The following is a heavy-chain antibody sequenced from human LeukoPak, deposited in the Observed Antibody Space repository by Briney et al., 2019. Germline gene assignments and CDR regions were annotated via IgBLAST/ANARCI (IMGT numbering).Heavy chain of an antibody. J-gene: IGHJ4*02. Sequence: SETLSLTCSVTGGSISAYYWSWIRQSPGKGLEWIGYIYYGGTTNYNPSLKSRVTISVDTSKNQFSLRLSSVTAADTALYYCARGGGDFWNGYFGFCDSWGQGTLVTVSS. D-gene: IGHD3-3*01. CDR1: GGSISAYY. CDR2: IYYGGTT. V-gene: IGHV4-59*01. CDR3: ARGGGDFWNGYFGFCDS.